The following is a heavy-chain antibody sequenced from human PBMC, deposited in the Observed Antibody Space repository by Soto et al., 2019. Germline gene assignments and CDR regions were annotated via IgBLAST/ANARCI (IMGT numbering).Heavy chain of an antibody. D-gene: IGHD6-19*01. CDR1: GASIHNSHSF. V-gene: IGHV4-30-4*08. CDR2: IYYSGST. CDR3: ASLGGAVPIDY. Sequence: SETLSLTCAVSGASIHNSHSFWVWIRQPPGKGLEWIGYIYYSGSTYYNPSLKSRVTISVDTSKNQFSLKLSSVTAADTAVYYCASLGGAVPIDYWGQGTLVTVSS. J-gene: IGHJ4*02.